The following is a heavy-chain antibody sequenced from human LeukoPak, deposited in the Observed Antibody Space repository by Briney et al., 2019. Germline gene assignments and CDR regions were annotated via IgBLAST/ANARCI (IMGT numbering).Heavy chain of an antibody. CDR3: AKTHYDLLDV. CDR1: GFSLSTSP. V-gene: IGHV3-23*01. CDR2: MNNGPGAT. D-gene: IGHD5-12*01. J-gene: IGHJ6*02. Sequence: GGSLTLSCAASGFSLSTSPMSWVRQPPGKGLEWVSAMNNGPGATFYRDSVRGRFTISRDDSKSTLYLQMNSLRAEDTGTYYCAKTHYDLLDVWGQGTTVTVSS.